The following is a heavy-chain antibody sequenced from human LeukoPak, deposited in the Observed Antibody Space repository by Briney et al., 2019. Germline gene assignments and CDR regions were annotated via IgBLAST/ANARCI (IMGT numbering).Heavy chain of an antibody. CDR2: INSNSGGT. V-gene: IGHV1-2*06. Sequence: ASVRVSCKASGYRFSDYYMHWVRQAPGQGLEWMGRINSNSGGTGFAEKFRGRVTMTRDTSISTAYMELSRLRSDDTAVYYCASGREYCSGGSCYSSDDAFDIWGQGTMVTVSS. CDR3: ASGREYCSGGSCYSSDDAFDI. J-gene: IGHJ3*02. D-gene: IGHD2-15*01. CDR1: GYRFSDYY.